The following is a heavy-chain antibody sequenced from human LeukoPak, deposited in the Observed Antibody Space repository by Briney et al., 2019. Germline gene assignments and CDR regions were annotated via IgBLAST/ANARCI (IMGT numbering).Heavy chain of an antibody. CDR1: GYSFTNYW. Sequence: GESLKISCKGSGYSFTNYWIGWVRPMSGKGLEWMGIIYPGDSDTRYSPSFQGQVTISADKSIITAYLQWSSLKASDTAMYYCARTGYSSGWYGGFDIWGQGTLVTVSS. CDR2: IYPGDSDT. CDR3: ARTGYSSGWYGGFDI. V-gene: IGHV5-51*01. J-gene: IGHJ3*02. D-gene: IGHD6-19*01.